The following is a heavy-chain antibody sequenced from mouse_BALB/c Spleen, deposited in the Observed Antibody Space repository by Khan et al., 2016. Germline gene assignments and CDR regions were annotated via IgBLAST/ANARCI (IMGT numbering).Heavy chain of an antibody. J-gene: IGHJ4*01. CDR2: ISSGSSTI. D-gene: IGHD2-14*01. Sequence: EVELVESGGGLVQPGGSRKLSCAASGFTFSSFGMHWVRQAPEQGLEWVAYISSGSSTIYYADTVKGRFTISRDNPKHTLFLQLTSLRSEDTAMYYCARYYRYDYAIDYWGQGTSVTVSS. CDR1: GFTFSSFG. V-gene: IGHV5-17*02. CDR3: ARYYRYDYAIDY.